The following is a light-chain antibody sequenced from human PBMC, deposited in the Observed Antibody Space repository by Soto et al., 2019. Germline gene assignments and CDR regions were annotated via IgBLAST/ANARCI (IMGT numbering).Light chain of an antibody. J-gene: IGLJ2*01. Sequence: QSVLTQPPSASGTPGQRVTISCSGSSSNIGSNYVYWYQQLPGTAPKLLIYRNNQRPSGVPDRFSGSKSGTSAPLASSGLRSEDEADYYCAAWDDSLSGLVFGGSSKLTLL. CDR3: AAWDDSLSGLV. V-gene: IGLV1-47*01. CDR2: RNN. CDR1: SSNIGSNY.